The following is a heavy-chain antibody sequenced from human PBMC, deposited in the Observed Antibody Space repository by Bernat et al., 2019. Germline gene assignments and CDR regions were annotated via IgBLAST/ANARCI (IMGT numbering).Heavy chain of an antibody. J-gene: IGHJ4*02. Sequence: EVHLVESGGGLVKPGGSLRLSCAASGFTFSDYPMNWVRQTPGKGLEWISHIRSNSDYISYGDSVKGRFTISRDNGKNSLYLQMNSLRAEDTAVYYCVGDDMWAFDYWGQGTLVTVSS. CDR1: GFTFSDYP. V-gene: IGHV3-21*05. CDR3: VGDDMWAFDY. CDR2: IRSNSDYI. D-gene: IGHD1-26*01.